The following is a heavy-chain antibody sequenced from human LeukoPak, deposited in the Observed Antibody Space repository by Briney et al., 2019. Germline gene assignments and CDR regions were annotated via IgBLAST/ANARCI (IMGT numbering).Heavy chain of an antibody. CDR3: TLDLVSLWDH. CDR1: GLIFNGAW. Sequence: GGSLRLSCTAPGLIFNGAWMCWVRQAPGKGVEWLGRIVSNSDGGTVDYAAPVKGRFTISRDDSKNTLYLQMNSLKTEDTAVYYCTLDLVSLWDHWGQGALVTVSS. CDR2: IVSNSDGGTV. J-gene: IGHJ4*02. V-gene: IGHV3-15*04. D-gene: IGHD6-13*01.